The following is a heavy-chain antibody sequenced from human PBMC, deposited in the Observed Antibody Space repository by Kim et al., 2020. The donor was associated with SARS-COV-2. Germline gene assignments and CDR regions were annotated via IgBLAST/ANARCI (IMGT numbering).Heavy chain of an antibody. CDR1: GFTVDDYA. CDR2: ISWNSGSI. J-gene: IGHJ4*02. V-gene: IGHV3-9*01. CDR3: AKGATRTGYFDY. Sequence: GGSLRLSCAASGFTVDDYAMHWVRQAPGKGLEWVSGISWNSGSIGYADSVKGRFTISRDNAKNSLYLQMNSLRAEDTALYYCAKGATRTGYFDYWGQGTLVTVSS.